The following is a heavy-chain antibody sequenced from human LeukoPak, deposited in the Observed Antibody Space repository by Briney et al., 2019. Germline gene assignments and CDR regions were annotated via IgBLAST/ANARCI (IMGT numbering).Heavy chain of an antibody. Sequence: SETLSLTCTVSGGSISSYYWSWIRQPPGKGLEWIGYIYYSGSTNYNPSLKSRVTISVDTSNNQFSLKLSSVTAADTAVYYCASYGAGSYYKQFDYWGQGTLVSVSS. V-gene: IGHV4-59*08. CDR2: IYYSGST. J-gene: IGHJ4*02. CDR1: GGSISSYY. D-gene: IGHD3-10*01. CDR3: ASYGAGSYYKQFDY.